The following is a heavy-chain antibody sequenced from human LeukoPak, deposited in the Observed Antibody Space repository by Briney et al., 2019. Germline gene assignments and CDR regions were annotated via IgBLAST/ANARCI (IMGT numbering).Heavy chain of an antibody. CDR3: ARGRIVEATYTFDI. CDR2: INPNSGDT. CDR1: GYTFTGYY. J-gene: IGHJ3*02. V-gene: IGHV1-2*02. Sequence: ASVEVSCEASGYTFTGYYVHWVRQAPGHGLEWMGWINPNSGDTNSAQKFQGRVTMTSDTSISTAYMELSRLRSDDTAVYYCARGRIVEATYTFDIWGQGTMVTVSS. D-gene: IGHD6-25*01.